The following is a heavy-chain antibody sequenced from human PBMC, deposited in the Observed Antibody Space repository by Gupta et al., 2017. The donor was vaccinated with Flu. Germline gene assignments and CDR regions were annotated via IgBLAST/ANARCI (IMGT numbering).Heavy chain of an antibody. Sequence: EVQLVESGGGLVQPGRSLRLSCAASGFTFDDYAMHWVRQAPGKGLEWVSGISWNSGSIGYADSVKGRFTISRDNAKNSLYLQMNSLRAEDTALYYCAKDLAGTKAGASYYYYGMDVWGQGTTVTVSS. CDR3: AKDLAGTKAGASYYYYGMDV. V-gene: IGHV3-9*01. J-gene: IGHJ6*02. CDR2: ISWNSGSI. D-gene: IGHD1-7*01. CDR1: GFTFDDYA.